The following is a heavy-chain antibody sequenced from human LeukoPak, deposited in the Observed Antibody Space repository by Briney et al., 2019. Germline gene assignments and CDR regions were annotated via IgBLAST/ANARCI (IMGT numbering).Heavy chain of an antibody. V-gene: IGHV3-15*01. J-gene: IGHJ5*02. CDR3: TPDDYGDTS. D-gene: IGHD4-17*01. CDR2: IKSKTDGGTT. Sequence: PGGSLRLSCAASGFTVSSNYMSWVRQAPGKGLEWVGRIKSKTDGGTTDYAAPVKGRFIISRDDSKNTLYLQMNSLKTEDTAVYYCTPDDYGDTSWGQGTLVTVSS. CDR1: GFTVSSNY.